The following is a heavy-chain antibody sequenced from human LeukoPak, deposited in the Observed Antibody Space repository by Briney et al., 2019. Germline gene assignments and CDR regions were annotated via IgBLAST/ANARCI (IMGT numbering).Heavy chain of an antibody. D-gene: IGHD3-3*01. CDR2: IYPGDSDT. CDR3: ARLRPNYDFWSGPNWFDP. Sequence: GESLVISCKGSGYSLTSYWIGWVRQMPGKGLEWMGIIYPGDSDTRYSPSFQGQVTISADKSISTAYLQWSSLKASDTAMYYCARLRPNYDFWSGPNWFDPWGQGTLVTVSS. CDR1: GYSLTSYW. J-gene: IGHJ5*02. V-gene: IGHV5-51*01.